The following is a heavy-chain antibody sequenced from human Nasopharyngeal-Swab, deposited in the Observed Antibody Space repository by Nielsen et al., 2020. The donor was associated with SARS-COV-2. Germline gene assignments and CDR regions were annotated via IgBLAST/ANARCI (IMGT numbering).Heavy chain of an antibody. J-gene: IGHJ6*02. D-gene: IGHD2-2*02. CDR1: GFSLSTSGVG. CDR3: ARYIPTGGMDV. V-gene: IGHV2-70*11. Sequence: SGPTLVKPTQTLTLPCTFSGFSLSTSGVGVGWIRQPPGKALEWLARIDWDDDKYYSTSLKTRLTISKDTSKNQVVLTMTNMDPVDTATYYCARYIPTGGMDVWGQGTTVTVSS. CDR2: IDWDDDK.